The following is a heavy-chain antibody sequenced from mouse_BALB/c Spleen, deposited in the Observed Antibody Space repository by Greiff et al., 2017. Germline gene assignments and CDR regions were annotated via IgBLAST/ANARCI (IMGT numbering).Heavy chain of an antibody. Sequence: LMESGGGLVKPGGSLKLSCAASGFAFSSYDMSWVRQTPEKRLEWVAYISSGGGSTYYPDTVKGRFTISRDNAKNTLYLQMSSLKSEDTAMYYCARHLDSSGYYFDYWGQGTTLTVSS. CDR1: GFAFSSYD. CDR2: ISSGGGST. CDR3: ARHLDSSGYYFDY. D-gene: IGHD3-2*01. V-gene: IGHV5-12-1*01. J-gene: IGHJ2*01.